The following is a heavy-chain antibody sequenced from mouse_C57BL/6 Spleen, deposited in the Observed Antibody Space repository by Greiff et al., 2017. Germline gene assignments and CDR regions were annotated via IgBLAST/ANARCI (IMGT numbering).Heavy chain of an antibody. V-gene: IGHV1-15*01. CDR1: GYTFTDSE. J-gene: IGHJ3*01. D-gene: IGHD2-4*01. CDR2: IDPETGGT. CDR3: TRCHDYDGAWFAY. Sequence: VQLQQSGAELVRPGASVTLSCKASGYTFTDSEMPWVKQTPVHGLEWIGAIDPETGGTAYNQKFKGKAILTADKSSSTAYMELRSLTSEDSAVYYCTRCHDYDGAWFAYWGQGTLVTVSA.